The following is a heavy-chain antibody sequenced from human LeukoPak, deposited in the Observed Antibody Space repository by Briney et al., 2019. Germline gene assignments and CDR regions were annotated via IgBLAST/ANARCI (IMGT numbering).Heavy chain of an antibody. CDR1: GYTFTGYY. D-gene: IGHD1-7*01. Sequence: GASVKVSCKACGYTFTGYYMHWVRQAPGQGLEWMGWINPNTGGTNYAQKFQGRVTMTRDTSISTAYMDLSRLRSDDTAVYHCVQFELDYWGQGTLVTVSS. CDR3: VQFELDY. V-gene: IGHV1-2*02. CDR2: INPNTGGT. J-gene: IGHJ4*02.